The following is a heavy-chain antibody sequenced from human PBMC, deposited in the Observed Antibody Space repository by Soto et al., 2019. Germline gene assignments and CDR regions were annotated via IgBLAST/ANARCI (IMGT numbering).Heavy chain of an antibody. CDR1: GFTFSSYA. CDR3: AKGEERWLQFGLGAFDI. D-gene: IGHD5-12*01. CDR2: ISGSGGST. V-gene: IGHV3-23*01. Sequence: PGGSLRLSCAASGFTFSSYAMSWVRQAPGKGLEWVSAISGSGGSTYYADSVKGRFTISRDNSKNTLYLQMNSLRAEDTAVYYCAKGEERWLQFGLGAFDIRGQGTMVTVSS. J-gene: IGHJ3*02.